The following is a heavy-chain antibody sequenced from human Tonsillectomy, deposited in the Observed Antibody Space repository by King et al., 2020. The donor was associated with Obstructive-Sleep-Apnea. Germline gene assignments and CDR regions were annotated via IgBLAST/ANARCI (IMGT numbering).Heavy chain of an antibody. CDR2: IYYSGST. J-gene: IGHJ4*02. D-gene: IGHD6-13*01. Sequence: QLQESGPGLVKPSETLSLTCAVSGDSISSSSYYWAWIRQPPGKGLEWIGNIYYSGSTYYNPSLKRRVTISVDTSNNQFSLKLNSVTAADTAVYYCARGDSSCWRQIDYWGQGTLVTVSS. V-gene: IGHV4-39*07. CDR3: ARGDSSCWRQIDY. CDR1: GDSISSSSYY.